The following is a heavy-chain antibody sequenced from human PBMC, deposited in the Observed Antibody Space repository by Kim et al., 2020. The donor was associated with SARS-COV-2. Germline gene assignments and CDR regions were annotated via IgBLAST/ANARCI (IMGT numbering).Heavy chain of an antibody. Sequence: SVKVSCKASGGTFSSYAISWVRQAPGQGLEWMGGIIPIFGTASYAQKFQGRVTITADESTSTAYMELSSLRSEDTAVYYCARSGHTGVSAAGGYYLALYGMDVWGQGTTVTVSS. CDR2: IIPIFGTA. CDR3: ARSGHTGVSAAGGYYLALYGMDV. D-gene: IGHD3-22*01. V-gene: IGHV1-69*13. J-gene: IGHJ6*02. CDR1: GGTFSSYA.